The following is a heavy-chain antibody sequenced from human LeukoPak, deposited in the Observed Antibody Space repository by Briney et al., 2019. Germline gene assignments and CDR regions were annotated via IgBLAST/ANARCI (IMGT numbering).Heavy chain of an antibody. V-gene: IGHV3-21*01. CDR3: ARVDTAMVGVYYYMDV. D-gene: IGHD5-18*01. CDR1: GFTFSSYS. J-gene: IGHJ6*03. Sequence: GGSLRLXCAASGFTFSSYSMNWGRQAPGKGLEWVSSISSSSSYIYYADSVKGRFTISRDNAKNSLYLQMNSLRAEDTAVYYCARVDTAMVGVYYYMDVWGKGTTVTVSS. CDR2: ISSSSSYI.